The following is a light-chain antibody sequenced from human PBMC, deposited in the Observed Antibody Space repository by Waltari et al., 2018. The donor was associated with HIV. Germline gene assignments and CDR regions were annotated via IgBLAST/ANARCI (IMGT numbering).Light chain of an antibody. J-gene: IGLJ3*02. CDR1: SSDVGGYKY. Sequence: QSALTQPRSVSGSPGQSISISCTGTSSDVGGYKYVSWYQQYPGEVPKLMIYDVTKRPSVVPDRFSGSKSGNTASLTISGLQAEDEADYYCCSYAGVYTRWVFGGGTKLTVL. V-gene: IGLV2-11*01. CDR2: DVT. CDR3: CSYAGVYTRWV.